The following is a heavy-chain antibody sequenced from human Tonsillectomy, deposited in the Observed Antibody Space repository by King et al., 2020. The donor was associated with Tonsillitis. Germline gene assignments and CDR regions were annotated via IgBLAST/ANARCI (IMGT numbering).Heavy chain of an antibody. CDR3: ARRIAAADFDH. Sequence: QLVQSGAEVKKPGESLKISCKGSGYTFSNYWIGWVRQMPGKGLDWMGIIYPGDSDTRYSPSFRGQVTISAEKSISTAYLQWSSLKASDTAMYYCARRIAAADFDHWGQGTLVTVS. V-gene: IGHV5-51*01. CDR2: IYPGDSDT. D-gene: IGHD6-13*01. J-gene: IGHJ4*02. CDR1: GYTFSNYW.